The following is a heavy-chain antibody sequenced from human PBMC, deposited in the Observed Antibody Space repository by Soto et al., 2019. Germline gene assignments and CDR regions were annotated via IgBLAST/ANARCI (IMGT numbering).Heavy chain of an antibody. V-gene: IGHV1-2*04. D-gene: IGHD3-9*01. CDR3: ARARYFDWSINYYGMDV. Sequence: GASVKVSCKASGYTFTGYYMHWVRQAPGQGLEWMGWINPNSGGTNYAQKFQGWVTMTRDTSISTAYMELSRLRSDDTAVYYCARARYFDWSINYYGMDVWGQGTTVTVSS. CDR2: INPNSGGT. CDR1: GYTFTGYY. J-gene: IGHJ6*02.